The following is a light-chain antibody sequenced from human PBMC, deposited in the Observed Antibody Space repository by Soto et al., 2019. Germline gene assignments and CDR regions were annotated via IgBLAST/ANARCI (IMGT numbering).Light chain of an antibody. J-gene: IGLJ1*01. Sequence: SYELTQLPSVSMSPRQTARITCSGDKLGDKYACWYQQKPGQSPVLVIYQDSKRPSGIPERFSGSNSGNTATLTISGTQAMDEADYYCQAWDSSTAHYVFGTGTKVTVL. V-gene: IGLV3-1*01. CDR2: QDS. CDR1: KLGDKY. CDR3: QAWDSSTAHYV.